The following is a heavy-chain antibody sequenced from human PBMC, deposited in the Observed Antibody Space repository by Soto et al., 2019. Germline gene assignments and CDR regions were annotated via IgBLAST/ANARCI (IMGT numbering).Heavy chain of an antibody. CDR2: IYYSGST. CDR1: GGSVSSGSYY. D-gene: IGHD6-19*01. CDR3: ARGDSSGWSYFEY. J-gene: IGHJ4*02. Sequence: PSETLSLTCTVSGGSVSSGSYYWSWIRQPPGKGLEWIGYIYYSGSTNYNPSLKSRVTISVDTSKNQFSLKLSSVTAADTAVYYCARGDSSGWSYFEYWGQGTLGTVSS. V-gene: IGHV4-61*01.